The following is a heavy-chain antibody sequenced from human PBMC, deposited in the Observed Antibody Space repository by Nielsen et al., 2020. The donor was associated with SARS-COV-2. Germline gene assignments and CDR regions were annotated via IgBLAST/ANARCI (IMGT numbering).Heavy chain of an antibody. CDR2: ISSSSSYI. CDR1: GFTFSSYS. CDR3: ARDDGSGSYALDY. J-gene: IGHJ4*02. V-gene: IGHV3-21*01. Sequence: GGSLRLSCAASGFTFSSYSMNWVRQAPGKGLEWVSSISSSSSYIYYADSVKGRFTISRDNAKNSLYLQMNSLRAEDTAVYYCARDDGSGSYALDYWGQGTLVTV. D-gene: IGHD3-10*01.